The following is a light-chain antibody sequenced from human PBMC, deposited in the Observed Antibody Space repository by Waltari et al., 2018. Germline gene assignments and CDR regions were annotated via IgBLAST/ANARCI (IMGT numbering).Light chain of an antibody. J-gene: IGKJ4*01. CDR2: KVS. Sequence: DVVLTQSPPSLPVTLGQPASISCKSSQSLVSSDGNTFLNWFLQRPGQSPRRLIYKVSNQDSGVPDRFSGSGSGTDFTLKISRVEAEDVGIYYCMQGTQWPPSLTFGGGTKVEIK. CDR3: MQGTQWPPSLT. CDR1: QSLVSSDGNTF. V-gene: IGKV2-30*01.